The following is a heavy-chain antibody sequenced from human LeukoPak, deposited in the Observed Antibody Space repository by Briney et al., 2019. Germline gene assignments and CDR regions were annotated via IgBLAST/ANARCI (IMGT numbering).Heavy chain of an antibody. Sequence: GGSLRLSCAASGFTFSKYAMSWVRQAPGKGLEWVSSISGSGGSTYYADSVKGRFTISRDNSKNTLYLQVNSLRAEDTAVYYCAKDADSSGWCDYWGQGTLVTVSS. CDR1: GFTFSKYA. D-gene: IGHD6-19*01. V-gene: IGHV3-23*01. CDR3: AKDADSSGWCDY. CDR2: ISGSGGST. J-gene: IGHJ4*02.